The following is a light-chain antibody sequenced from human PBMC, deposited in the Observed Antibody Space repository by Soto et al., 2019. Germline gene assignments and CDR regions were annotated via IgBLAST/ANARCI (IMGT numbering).Light chain of an antibody. CDR2: GAS. V-gene: IGKV3D-15*01. CDR3: QQYNNWPRT. CDR1: QSVSNN. J-gene: IGKJ1*01. Sequence: EIVFAQAPVAPSLPPRERAPLSFRASQSVSNNYLAWYQQKPGQAPRLLIYGASTRATGIPARFSGSGSGTEFTLTINSLQSEDFAVYYCQQYNNWPRTFGQGTKVDIK.